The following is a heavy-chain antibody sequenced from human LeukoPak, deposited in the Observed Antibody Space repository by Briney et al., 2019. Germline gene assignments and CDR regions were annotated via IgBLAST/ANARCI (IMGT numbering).Heavy chain of an antibody. CDR1: GFTFSSYW. CDR3: ASTTTGIAVAGFDY. CDR2: IKQDGSEK. J-gene: IGHJ4*02. V-gene: IGHV3-7*01. Sequence: PGGSLRPSCAASGFTFSSYWMSWVRQAPGKGLEWVANIKQDGSEKYYVDSVKGRFTISRDNAKNSLYLQMNSLRAEDTAVYYCASTTTGIAVAGFDYWGQGTLVTVSS. D-gene: IGHD6-19*01.